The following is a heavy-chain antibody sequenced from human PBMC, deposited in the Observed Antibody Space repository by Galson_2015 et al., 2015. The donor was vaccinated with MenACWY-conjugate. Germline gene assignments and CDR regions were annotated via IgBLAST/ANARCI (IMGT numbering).Heavy chain of an antibody. J-gene: IGHJ4*02. CDR2: IYWDADQ. V-gene: IGHV2-5*02. D-gene: IGHD6-19*01. CDR1: GFSLSTGNGG. CDR3: SHVGMAVAGGGDFDH. Sequence: PALVKPTQTLALPCTFSGFSLSTGNGGGAWIRQPPGKALEWFALIYWDADQRYSQSLKIQLTITKGTSKTQVFLTMTNMDPVYTATYYCSHVGMAVAGGGDFDHWGQGTLVTVSS.